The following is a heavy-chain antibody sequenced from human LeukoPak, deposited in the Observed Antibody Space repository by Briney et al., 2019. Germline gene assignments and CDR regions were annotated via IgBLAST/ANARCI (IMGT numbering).Heavy chain of an antibody. D-gene: IGHD3-10*01. J-gene: IGHJ3*02. V-gene: IGHV1-18*01. CDR2: ISAYNGNT. Sequence: ASVKVSCKASGYTFTSYGISWVRQAPGQGLEWMGWISAYNGNTNYAQKLQGRVTMTTDTSTSTAYMELRSLRSDDTAVYYCAKDGRLFLKSGGAFDIWGQGTMVTVSS. CDR3: AKDGRLFLKSGGAFDI. CDR1: GYTFTSYG.